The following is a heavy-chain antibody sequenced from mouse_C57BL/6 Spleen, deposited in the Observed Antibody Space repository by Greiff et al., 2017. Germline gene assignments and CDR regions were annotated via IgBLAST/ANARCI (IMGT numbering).Heavy chain of an antibody. D-gene: IGHD1-1*01. CDR1: GYTFTSYG. Sequence: QVQLKESGAELVRPGASVKLSCKASGYTFTSYGISWVKQRTGQGLEWIGEIYPRSGNTYYNEKFKGKATLTADKSSSTAYMELRSLTSEDSAVYFCAGLYYGSSYASMDYWGQGTSVTVSS. V-gene: IGHV1-81*01. J-gene: IGHJ4*01. CDR2: IYPRSGNT. CDR3: AGLYYGSSYASMDY.